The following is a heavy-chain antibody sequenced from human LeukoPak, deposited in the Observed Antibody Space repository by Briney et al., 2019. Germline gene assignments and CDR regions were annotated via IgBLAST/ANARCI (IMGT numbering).Heavy chain of an antibody. Sequence: ASVKVSCKASGYSFTSFYMHWVRQAPGQGLEWMGIINPSGGSTSYAQKFQGRVTMTRDMSTSTVYMELSSLRSEDTAVYYCARDYLGYCSGDRCSSDQAFDIWGQGTMVTVSS. CDR2: INPSGGST. J-gene: IGHJ3*02. CDR1: GYSFTSFY. V-gene: IGHV1-46*01. CDR3: ARDYLGYCSGDRCSSDQAFDI. D-gene: IGHD2-15*01.